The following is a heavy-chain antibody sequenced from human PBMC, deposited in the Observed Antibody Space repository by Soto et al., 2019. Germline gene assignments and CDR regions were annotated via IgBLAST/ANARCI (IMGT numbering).Heavy chain of an antibody. CDR3: VKDFWSGYYTGNQNYGMDV. J-gene: IGHJ6*02. Sequence: VVSLRLSCAASGFTFSSYGMHWVRQAPGKGLGWVAVISYDGSNKYYADSVKGRFTISRDNSKNTLYLQMNSLRVEDTAVYYCVKDFWSGYYTGNQNYGMDVWGQGTPVTVSS. CDR1: GFTFSSYG. V-gene: IGHV3-30*18. CDR2: ISYDGSNK. D-gene: IGHD3-3*01.